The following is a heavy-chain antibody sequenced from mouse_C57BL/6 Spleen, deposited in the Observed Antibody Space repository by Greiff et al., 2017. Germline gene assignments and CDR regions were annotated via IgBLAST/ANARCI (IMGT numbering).Heavy chain of an antibody. CDR1: GYTFTSYW. CDR2: IDPSDSYT. CDR3: ARSGGYAMDY. Sequence: QVQLQQPGAELVRPGTSVKLSCKASGYTFTSYWMHWVKQRPGQGLEWIGVIDPSDSYTNYNQKFKGKATLTVDTSSSPAYMQLSSLTSEDSAVYYCARSGGYAMDYWGQGTSVTVSS. D-gene: IGHD3-2*02. J-gene: IGHJ4*01. V-gene: IGHV1-59*01.